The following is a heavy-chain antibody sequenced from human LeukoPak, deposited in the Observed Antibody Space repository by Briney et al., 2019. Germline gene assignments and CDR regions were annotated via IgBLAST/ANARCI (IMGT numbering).Heavy chain of an antibody. D-gene: IGHD6-13*01. CDR3: AKDRSVPIAEAGITDY. J-gene: IGHJ4*02. Sequence: GGSLRLSCAASGFTFSSYAMSWVRQAPGKGLEWVSAISGSGGSTYYADSVKGRFTISRENYKNTLYLQMNSLRAEDTAVYYCAKDRSVPIAEAGITDYWGEGTLVTVSS. CDR2: ISGSGGST. CDR1: GFTFSSYA. V-gene: IGHV3-23*01.